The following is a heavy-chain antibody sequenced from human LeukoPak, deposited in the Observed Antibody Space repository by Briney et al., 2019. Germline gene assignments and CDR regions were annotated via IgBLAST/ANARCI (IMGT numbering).Heavy chain of an antibody. V-gene: IGHV3-23*01. CDR2: ISGSGGST. J-gene: IGHJ4*02. Sequence: GGSLRLSRAASGFTFTSYAMSWVRQAPGKGLEWVTLISGSGGSTYYADSVKGRFTISRDNSKNTLSLQMNSLRAKDTAVYYCAKRGYSSGWQFDYWGQGTLVTVSS. D-gene: IGHD6-19*01. CDR1: GFTFTSYA. CDR3: AKRGYSSGWQFDY.